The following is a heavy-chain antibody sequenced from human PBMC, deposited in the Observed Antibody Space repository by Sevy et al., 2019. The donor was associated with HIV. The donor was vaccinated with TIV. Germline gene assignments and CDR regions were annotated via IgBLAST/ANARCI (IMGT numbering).Heavy chain of an antibody. CDR1: GFTFSSYA. CDR3: ARDPPGLDIVATVFDY. D-gene: IGHD5-12*01. V-gene: IGHV3-30-3*01. J-gene: IGHJ4*02. Sequence: GESLKISCAASGFTFSSYAMHWVRQAPGKGLEWVAVISYDGSNKYYADSVKGRFTISRDNSKNTLYLQMNSLRAEDTAVYYCARDPPGLDIVATVFDYWGQGTLVTISS. CDR2: ISYDGSNK.